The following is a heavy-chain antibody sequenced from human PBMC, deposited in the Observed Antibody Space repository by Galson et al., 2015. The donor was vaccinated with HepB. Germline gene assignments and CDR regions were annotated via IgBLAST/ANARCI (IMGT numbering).Heavy chain of an antibody. J-gene: IGHJ5*02. CDR1: GFTFSSYE. V-gene: IGHV3-48*03. CDR3: ASCSGGSCYSGRPDNWFDP. D-gene: IGHD2-15*01. CDR2: ISSSGSTI. Sequence: SLRLSCAASGFTFSSYEMNWVRQAPGKGLEWVSYISSSGSTIYYADSVKGRFTISRDNAKNSLYLQMNSLRAEDTAVYYCASCSGGSCYSGRPDNWFDPWGQGTLVTVSS.